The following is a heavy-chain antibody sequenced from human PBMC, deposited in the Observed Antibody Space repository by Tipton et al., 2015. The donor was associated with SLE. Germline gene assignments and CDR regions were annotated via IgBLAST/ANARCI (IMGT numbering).Heavy chain of an antibody. V-gene: IGHV4-59*01. CDR2: IYYSGIT. CDR3: ARGSGYTSVFGAFDI. D-gene: IGHD5-18*01. J-gene: IGHJ3*02. Sequence: TLSLTCTVSGDSISRYYWSWIRQPPGKGLEWIGYIYYSGITYYSPSLKSRVTISLDTSRHQFFLKLSSATAADTAVYYCARGSGYTSVFGAFDIWGQGTMVSVSS. CDR1: GDSISRYY.